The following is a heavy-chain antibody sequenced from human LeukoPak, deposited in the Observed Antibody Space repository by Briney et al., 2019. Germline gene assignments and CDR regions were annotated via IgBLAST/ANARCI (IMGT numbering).Heavy chain of an antibody. CDR1: GGSFSGYY. J-gene: IGHJ5*02. CDR2: INHSGST. CDR3: ARVRLYCSSTSCYRPYNWFDP. Sequence: SETLSLTCAVYGGSFSGYYWSWIRQPPGKGLEWIGEINHSGSTNYNPPLKSRVTISVDTSKNQFSLKLSSVTAADTAVYYCARVRLYCSSTSCYRPYNWFDPWGQGTLVTVSS. V-gene: IGHV4-34*01. D-gene: IGHD2-2*01.